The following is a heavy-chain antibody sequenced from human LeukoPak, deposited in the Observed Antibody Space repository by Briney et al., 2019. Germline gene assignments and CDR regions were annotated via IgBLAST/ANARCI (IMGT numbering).Heavy chain of an antibody. J-gene: IGHJ4*02. D-gene: IGHD3-3*02. CDR1: GFTFREFA. CDR2: IWSDSAEI. CDR3: ARDFFHSDISRPFDY. V-gene: IGHV3-21*01. Sequence: GGSLRLSCTSSGFTFREFAVSWFRQAPGKGLEWVSSIWSDSAEIHYADSVKGRFTISRDNAKNSLYLQMNSLRAEDSAVYYCARDFFHSDISRPFDYWGQGTLVTVSS.